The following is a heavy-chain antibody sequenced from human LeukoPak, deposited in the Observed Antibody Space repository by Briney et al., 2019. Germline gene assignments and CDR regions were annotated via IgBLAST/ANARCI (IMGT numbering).Heavy chain of an antibody. CDR3: ARSNYYDSAHWFDP. V-gene: IGHV4-59*12. D-gene: IGHD3-22*01. CDR1: GGSISSYY. Sequence: SETLSLTCTVSGGSISSYYWSWIRQPPGKGLEWIGYIYYSGSTNYNPSLKSRVTISVDTSKNQFSLKLSSVTAADTAVYYCARSNYYDSAHWFDPWGQGTLVTVSS. J-gene: IGHJ5*02. CDR2: IYYSGST.